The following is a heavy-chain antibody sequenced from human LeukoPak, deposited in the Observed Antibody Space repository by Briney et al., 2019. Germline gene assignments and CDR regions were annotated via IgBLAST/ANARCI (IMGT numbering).Heavy chain of an antibody. CDR3: ARGLITGTPTYYYYYGMDV. CDR1: GYIFTGYF. V-gene: IGHV1-69*13. CDR2: IIPIFGTA. Sequence: SVKVSCKASGYIFTGYFMHWVRQAPGQGLEWMGGIIPIFGTANYAQKFQGRVTITADESTSTAYMELSSLRSEDTAVYYCARGLITGTPTYYYYYGMDVWGQGTTVTVSS. D-gene: IGHD1/OR15-1a*01. J-gene: IGHJ6*02.